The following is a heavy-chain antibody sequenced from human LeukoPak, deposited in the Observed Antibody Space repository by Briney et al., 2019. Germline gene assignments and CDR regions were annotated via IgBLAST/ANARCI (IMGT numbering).Heavy chain of an antibody. J-gene: IGHJ6*02. CDR1: GFTFSSYA. Sequence: GGSLRLSCAASGFTFSSYAMSWVRQAPGKGLEWVSAISGSGGSTYYADSVKGRFTISRDNSKNTLYLQMDSLRAGDTAVYYCAKVVPAAPYYAMDAWGQGTTVTVSS. CDR2: ISGSGGST. CDR3: AKVVPAAPYYAMDA. D-gene: IGHD2-2*01. V-gene: IGHV3-23*01.